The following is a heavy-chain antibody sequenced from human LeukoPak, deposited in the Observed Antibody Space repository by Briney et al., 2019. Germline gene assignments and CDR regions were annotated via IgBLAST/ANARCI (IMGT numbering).Heavy chain of an antibody. Sequence: SETLSLTCTVSGGSISSYYWSWIRQPPGKGLEWIGYIYYSGSTNYNPSLKSRVTISVDTSKNQFSLNLSSVTAADTAVYYCAIGRGFSYGATTGFDYWGQGTLVTVSS. CDR2: IYYSGST. D-gene: IGHD5-18*01. J-gene: IGHJ4*02. CDR3: AIGRGFSYGATTGFDY. V-gene: IGHV4-59*12. CDR1: GGSISSYY.